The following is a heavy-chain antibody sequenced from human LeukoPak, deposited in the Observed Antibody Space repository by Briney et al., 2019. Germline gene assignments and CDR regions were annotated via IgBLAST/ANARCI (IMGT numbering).Heavy chain of an antibody. Sequence: GASVKVSCKASGYTFTDYYMHWVRQAPGQGLEWMGWINPKSGGRSYAQRFQGRVTMTRDTSISTAYMELSRLRSEDTAVYYCARGGYGDRIDYWGQGTLVSVSS. CDR3: ARGGYGDRIDY. V-gene: IGHV1-2*02. CDR1: GYTFTDYY. CDR2: INPKSGGR. D-gene: IGHD4-17*01. J-gene: IGHJ4*02.